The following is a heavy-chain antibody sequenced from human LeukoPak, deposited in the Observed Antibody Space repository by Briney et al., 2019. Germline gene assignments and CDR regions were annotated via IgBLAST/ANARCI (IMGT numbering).Heavy chain of an antibody. J-gene: IGHJ4*02. CDR3: ALGNIVVVPAGGYYFDY. V-gene: IGHV4-39*01. Sequence: PSETLSLTCTVSGGSLSSSSYYWGWIRQPPGKGLGWIGCIYYSGPTYYNPSLKSRVTISVDTSKNQFSLKLSSVTAADTAVYYCALGNIVVVPAGGYYFDYWGEGTLVTVSS. CDR2: IYYSGPT. D-gene: IGHD2-2*01. CDR1: GGSLSSSSYY.